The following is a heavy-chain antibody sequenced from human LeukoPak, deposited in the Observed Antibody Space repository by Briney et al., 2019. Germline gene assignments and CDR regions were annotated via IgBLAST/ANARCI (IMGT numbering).Heavy chain of an antibody. CDR1: GGSNSTGSYY. Sequence: SETLSLTCTVSGGSNSTGSYYWGWVRQPPGKGLEYIGSISYSGTTYYNPSLKSRVTISVDTSKNHFSLNLSSVSAADTALYYCARSSAGVPFDYWGRGTLVTVSS. V-gene: IGHV4-39*02. D-gene: IGHD6-13*01. J-gene: IGHJ4*02. CDR2: ISYSGTT. CDR3: ARSSAGVPFDY.